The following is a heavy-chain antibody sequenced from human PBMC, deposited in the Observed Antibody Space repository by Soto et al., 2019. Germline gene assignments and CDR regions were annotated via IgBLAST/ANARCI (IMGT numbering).Heavy chain of an antibody. Sequence: QVQLQESGPGLVKPSQTLSLTCTVSGGSISSDNYYWSWIRQHPGKGLGWIGYIHYSGCAYYNPSVQSRVTLSVDTSENQFSLKLSSVTAADTAVYYCAREVIFKPDTDAFDIWGQGTMVTVSS. V-gene: IGHV4-31*03. J-gene: IGHJ3*02. CDR3: AREVIFKPDTDAFDI. CDR1: GGSISSDNYY. CDR2: IHYSGCA. D-gene: IGHD3-9*01.